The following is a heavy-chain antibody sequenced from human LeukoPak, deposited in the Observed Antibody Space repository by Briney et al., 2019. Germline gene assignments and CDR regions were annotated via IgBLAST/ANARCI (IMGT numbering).Heavy chain of an antibody. CDR2: IYYSGST. J-gene: IGHJ4*02. Sequence: SETLSLTCTVSGCTISSYYWSWIRQPPGKGLEWIGYIYYSGSTNYNPSLKSRVTISVDTSKNQFSLKLSSVTASDTAVYYCARLGGNEERGFDYWGQGTLVTVSS. CDR1: GCTISSYY. D-gene: IGHD1-1*01. CDR3: ARLGGNEERGFDY. V-gene: IGHV4-59*08.